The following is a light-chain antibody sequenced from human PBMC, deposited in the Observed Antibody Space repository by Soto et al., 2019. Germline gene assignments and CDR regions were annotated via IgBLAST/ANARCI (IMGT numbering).Light chain of an antibody. V-gene: IGLV2-23*01. CDR2: EGS. J-gene: IGLJ2*01. CDR3: CSYAGSRTFT. CDR1: STGVGTYNL. Sequence: QSVLTQPASVSGSPGQSITVSCTGTSTGVGTYNLVSWYQQHPGKAPKLIIYEGSKRPSGVSNRFSGSKSGNTASLTISGLQAEDEADYYCCSYAGSRTFTFGGGTKLTVL.